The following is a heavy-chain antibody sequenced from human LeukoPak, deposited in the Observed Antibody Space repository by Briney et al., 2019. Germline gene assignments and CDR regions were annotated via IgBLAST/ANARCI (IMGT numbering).Heavy chain of an antibody. CDR2: IYPGDSDT. CDR3: ARTLYSSSWYGYDAFDI. V-gene: IGHV5-51*01. CDR1: GYSFTSYW. Sequence: GESLKISCKGSGYSFTSYWIGWVRQMPGKDLEWMGIIYPGDSDTRYSPSFQGQVTISADKSISTAYLQWSSLKASDTAMYYCARTLYSSSWYGYDAFDIWGQGTMVTVSS. J-gene: IGHJ3*02. D-gene: IGHD6-13*01.